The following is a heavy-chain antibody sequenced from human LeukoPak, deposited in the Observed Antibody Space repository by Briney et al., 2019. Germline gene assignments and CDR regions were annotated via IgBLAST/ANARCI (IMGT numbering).Heavy chain of an antibody. V-gene: IGHV4-4*07. D-gene: IGHD3-10*01. Sequence: SETLSITCTVSGGSISSYYWSWIRQPAGKGLEWIGRIYSSGSTNYNPSLKSRVTMPVDTSKNQFSLKLSSVTAADTAVYYCARDLIVPDAMTGSGSYSTDYWGQGTLATVSS. CDR2: IYSSGST. J-gene: IGHJ4*02. CDR1: GGSISSYY. CDR3: ARDLIVPDAMTGSGSYSTDY.